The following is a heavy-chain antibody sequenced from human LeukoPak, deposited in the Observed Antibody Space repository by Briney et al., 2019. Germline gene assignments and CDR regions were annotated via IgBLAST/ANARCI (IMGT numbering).Heavy chain of an antibody. Sequence: SLRLSCAASEFTFSSYAMHWVRQAPGKGLEWVAVISYDGSNKYYADSVKGRFTISRDNSKNTLYLQMNSLRAEDTAVYYCARDQDYGDYEGQFDYWGQGTLVTVSS. D-gene: IGHD4-17*01. CDR2: ISYDGSNK. CDR3: ARDQDYGDYEGQFDY. CDR1: EFTFSSYA. V-gene: IGHV3-30*04. J-gene: IGHJ4*02.